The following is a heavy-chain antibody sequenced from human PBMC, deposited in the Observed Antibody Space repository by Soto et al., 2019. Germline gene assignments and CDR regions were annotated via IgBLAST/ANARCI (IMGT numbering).Heavy chain of an antibody. D-gene: IGHD2-15*01. CDR1: SGTFSSSNW. CDR3: AGLGMVAAHREFDP. J-gene: IGHJ5*02. V-gene: IGHV4-4*02. CDR2: INQSVSP. Sequence: PSETLSLTCAVPSGTFSSSNWWTWVRHPPGKGLEWIGEINQSVSPNYNPSLRSRVTISVDKSKSQFFLKLSSVTAADTAIYYCAGLGMVAAHREFDPWGQGTLVTVSS.